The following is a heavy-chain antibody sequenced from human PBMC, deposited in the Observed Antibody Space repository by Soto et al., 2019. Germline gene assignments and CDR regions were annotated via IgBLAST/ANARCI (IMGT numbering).Heavy chain of an antibody. Sequence: QVQLVESGGGVVQPGRSLRLSCAASGFTFSSYGMHWVRQAPGEGLEGVVVISYDGSIQYYTDSAKGRFTISRDNSKSRLYLQMNSLRAEDTAVYYCAKEIRAYSRRWSFDYWGQGTLVTVSS. CDR1: GFTFSSYG. J-gene: IGHJ4*02. D-gene: IGHD5-18*01. V-gene: IGHV3-30*18. CDR3: AKEIRAYSRRWSFDY. CDR2: ISYDGSIQ.